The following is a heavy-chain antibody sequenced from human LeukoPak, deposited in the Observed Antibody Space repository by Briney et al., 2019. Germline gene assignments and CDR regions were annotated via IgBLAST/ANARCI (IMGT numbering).Heavy chain of an antibody. V-gene: IGHV3-23*01. J-gene: IGHJ4*02. CDR2: ISGSGGST. CDR1: GFTFSSYG. D-gene: IGHD6-13*01. CDR3: AKDRLSSSWPYYFDY. Sequence: GGTLRLSCAASGFTFSSYGMSWVRQAPGRGLEWVSAISGSGGSTYYADSVKGRFTISRDNSKNTLYLQMNSLRAEDAAVYYCAKDRLSSSWPYYFDYWGQGTLVTVSS.